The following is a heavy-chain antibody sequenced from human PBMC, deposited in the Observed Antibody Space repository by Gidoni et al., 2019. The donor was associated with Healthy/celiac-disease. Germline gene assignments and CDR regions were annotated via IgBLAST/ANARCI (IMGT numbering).Heavy chain of an antibody. CDR2: IYHSGRT. CDR1: GGSISSSNC. V-gene: IGHV4-4*02. CDR3: ARIDNWFDP. Sequence: HVQLPESGPGLVKPSGTLSLTYAVSGGSISSSNCWSWVRQRPGKGLEWMGEIYHSGRTNYNPSLKSRVTISVDKSKNQFSRKLSSVTAADTAVYYCARIDNWFDPWGQGTLVTVSS. J-gene: IGHJ5*02.